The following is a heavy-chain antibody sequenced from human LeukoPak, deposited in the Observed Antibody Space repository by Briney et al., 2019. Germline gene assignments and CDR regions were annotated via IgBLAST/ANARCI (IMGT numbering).Heavy chain of an antibody. CDR1: GGYISSYY. CDR3: AREAQYSSALTHNDY. V-gene: IGHV4-38-2*02. CDR2: IYHSGST. Sequence: SETLSLTCTVSGGYISSYYWSWIRQPPGKGLEWIGSIYHSGSTYYNPSLKSRVTISVDTSKNQFSLKLSSVTAADTAVYYCAREAQYSSALTHNDYWSQGTLVTVSS. J-gene: IGHJ4*02. D-gene: IGHD6-19*01.